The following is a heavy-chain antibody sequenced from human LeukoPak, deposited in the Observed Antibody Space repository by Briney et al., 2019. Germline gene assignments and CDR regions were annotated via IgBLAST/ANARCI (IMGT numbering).Heavy chain of an antibody. CDR3: ARGRSRPAVAVRGYYFDY. J-gene: IGHJ4*02. CDR2: MNPNSGNT. V-gene: IGHV1-8*01. CDR1: GYTSTSYD. Sequence: GASVKVSCKASGYTSTSYDINWVRQATGQGLEWMGWMNPNSGNTGYAQKFQGRVTMTRNTSISTAYMELSSLRSEDTAVYYCARGRSRPAVAVRGYYFDYWGQGTLVTVSS. D-gene: IGHD6-19*01.